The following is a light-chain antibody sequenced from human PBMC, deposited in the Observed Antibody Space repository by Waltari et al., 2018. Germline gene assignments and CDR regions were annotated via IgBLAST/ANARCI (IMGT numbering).Light chain of an antibody. CDR2: RSD. CDR3: ASWDDSLNGHWV. Sequence: QSVLTQPPSASGTPGQRVTISSSGRASNIGGNLVNWYQQLPGKAPKLLIYRSDQRPSGVPDRFSGSKTGTSASLAISGLQSDDEADYFCASWDDSLNGHWVFGGGTKVTVL. J-gene: IGLJ3*02. V-gene: IGLV1-44*01. CDR1: ASNIGGNL.